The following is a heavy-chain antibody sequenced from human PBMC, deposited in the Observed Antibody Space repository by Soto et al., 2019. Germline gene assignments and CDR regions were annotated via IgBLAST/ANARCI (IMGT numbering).Heavy chain of an antibody. D-gene: IGHD2-15*01. CDR1: GYTFTSYY. Sequence: GASVEVSCKASGYTFTSYYMHWVRQAPGQGLEWMGIINPSGGSTSYAQKFQGRVTMTGDTSTSTVYMELSSLRSEDTAVYYCARDIVDSVVVAATYGMDVWGQGTTVTVSS. J-gene: IGHJ6*02. V-gene: IGHV1-46*01. CDR3: ARDIVDSVVVAATYGMDV. CDR2: INPSGGST.